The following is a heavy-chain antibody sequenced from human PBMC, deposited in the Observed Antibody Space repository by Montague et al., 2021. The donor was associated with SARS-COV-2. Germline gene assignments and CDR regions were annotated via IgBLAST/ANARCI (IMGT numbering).Heavy chain of an antibody. V-gene: IGHV4-59*01. CDR3: ARGGGYYNYGLDV. Sequence: SETLSLTCTVSGSTISNSYLSWIRQPKGRGLGWIGYVYYSGSTDYSPSLKRRVTISLDTSKNQFSLKVTSVTAADTAVYYCARGGGYYNYGLDVWGPGTTVTVAS. D-gene: IGHD3-22*01. CDR1: GSTISNSY. J-gene: IGHJ6*02. CDR2: VYYSGST.